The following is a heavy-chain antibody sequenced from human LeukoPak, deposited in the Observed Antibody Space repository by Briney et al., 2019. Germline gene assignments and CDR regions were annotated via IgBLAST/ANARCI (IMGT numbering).Heavy chain of an antibody. V-gene: IGHV3-48*02. Sequence: GGSLRLSCAASGFIFNIYSMNWVRQAPGKGLEWVSYISSSGSTIYYADSVKGRFTISRGNAKNFLYLQMNSLRDEDTAVYYCARGVNSGNYIYWYFDLWGRGTLVTVSS. D-gene: IGHD1-26*01. J-gene: IGHJ2*01. CDR1: GFIFNIYS. CDR2: ISSSGSTI. CDR3: ARGVNSGNYIYWYFDL.